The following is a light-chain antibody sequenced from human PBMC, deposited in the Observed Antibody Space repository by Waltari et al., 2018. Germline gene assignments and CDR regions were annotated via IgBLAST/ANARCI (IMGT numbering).Light chain of an antibody. CDR2: VNSDGSH. CDR3: QTGGHGTWV. CDR1: SWHTTNI. J-gene: IGLJ3*02. V-gene: IGLV4-69*01. Sequence: QLVLTQSPSASASLGASVKLTCTLSSWHTTNIIAWLQQKPEKGPRYLMKVNSDGSHNKGVEIPDRFSGSSSGAERYLTISSLQSEDEADYYCQTGGHGTWVFGGGTRLTVL.